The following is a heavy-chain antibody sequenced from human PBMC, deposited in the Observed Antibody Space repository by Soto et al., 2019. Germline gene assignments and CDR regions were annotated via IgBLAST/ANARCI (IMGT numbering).Heavy chain of an antibody. V-gene: IGHV1-18*01. CDR3: ARDGVAVTTGSSGY. Sequence: QVQLVQSGAEVKKPGASVKVSCKASGYTFPSYSISWVRQAPGLGLEWMGWINVYNCNTKYAQKFQGRVTMTTDTTTRTVYLELTGLTSDDTAGYYCARDGVAVTTGSSGYWGQGTLVTGSP. CDR1: GYTFPSYS. J-gene: IGHJ4*02. CDR2: INVYNCNT. D-gene: IGHD4-4*01.